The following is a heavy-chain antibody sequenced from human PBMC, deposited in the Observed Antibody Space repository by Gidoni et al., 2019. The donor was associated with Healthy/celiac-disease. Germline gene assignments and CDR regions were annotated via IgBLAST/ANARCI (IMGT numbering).Heavy chain of an antibody. D-gene: IGHD6-6*01. J-gene: IGHJ6*02. V-gene: IGHV1-69*01. CDR2: IIPIFGTA. Sequence: QVQLGQSAAGGKKPGSSGKVSCKTSGGPYESDAIRWMRQAPGQGLEWMGGIIPIFGTANYAQKFQGRVTITADDSTSTAYMELSSLSSEDTAVSYCARYKGAARMGYYGMDVWGQGTTVTVSS. CDR1: GGPYESDA. CDR3: ARYKGAARMGYYGMDV.